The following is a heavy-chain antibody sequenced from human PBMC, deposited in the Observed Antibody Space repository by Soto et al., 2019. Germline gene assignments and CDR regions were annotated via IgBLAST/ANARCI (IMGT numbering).Heavy chain of an antibody. J-gene: IGHJ6*02. Sequence: GASVKVSCKASGYTFTSYGISWVRQAPGQGLEWMGWISAYNGNTNYAQKLQGRVIMTTDTSTSTAYMELRSLRSDDTAVYYCATQRFVDYYGMDVWGQGTTVTVSS. D-gene: IGHD2-21*01. CDR1: GYTFTSYG. CDR3: ATQRFVDYYGMDV. V-gene: IGHV1-18*01. CDR2: ISAYNGNT.